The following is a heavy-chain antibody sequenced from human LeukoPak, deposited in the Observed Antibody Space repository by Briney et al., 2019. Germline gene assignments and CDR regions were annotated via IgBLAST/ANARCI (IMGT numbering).Heavy chain of an antibody. D-gene: IGHD3-22*01. CDR3: ARMYYYDSSGYYNWFDP. J-gene: IGHJ5*02. V-gene: IGHV2-70*11. CDR2: IDWDDDK. Sequence: SGPTLVNPTQTLTLTCTFSGFSLSTSGMCVSWIRQPPGKALEWLARIDWDDDKYYSTSLKTRLTISKDTSKNQVVLTMTNMDPADTATYYCARMYYYDSSGYYNWFDPWGQGTLVTVSS. CDR1: GFSLSTSGMC.